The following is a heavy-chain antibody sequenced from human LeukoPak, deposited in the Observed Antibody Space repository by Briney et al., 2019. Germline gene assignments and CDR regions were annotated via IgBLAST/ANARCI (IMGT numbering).Heavy chain of an antibody. D-gene: IGHD5-12*01. Sequence: ASVKVSCKASGYTFTSHGISWVRQAPGQGLEWMGWISAYNGNTNYAQKLQGRVTMTTDTSTSTAYMELRSLRSDDTAVYYCARDRSGLRFGDYWGQGTLVTVSS. CDR1: GYTFTSHG. CDR2: ISAYNGNT. J-gene: IGHJ4*02. CDR3: ARDRSGLRFGDY. V-gene: IGHV1-18*01.